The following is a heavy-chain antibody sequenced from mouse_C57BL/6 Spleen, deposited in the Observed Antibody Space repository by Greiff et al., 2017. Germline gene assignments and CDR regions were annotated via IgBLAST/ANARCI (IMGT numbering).Heavy chain of an antibody. J-gene: IGHJ2*01. CDR2: ISYDGSN. Sequence: EVQLVESGPGLVKPSQSLSLTCSVTGYSITSGYYWNWIRQFPGNKLEWMGYISYDGSNNYNPSLKNRISITRDTSKNQFFLKLNSVTTEDTATYYCARDRDYGPDYWGQGTTLTVSS. CDR3: ARDRDYGPDY. D-gene: IGHD1-1*01. V-gene: IGHV3-6*01. CDR1: GYSITSGYY.